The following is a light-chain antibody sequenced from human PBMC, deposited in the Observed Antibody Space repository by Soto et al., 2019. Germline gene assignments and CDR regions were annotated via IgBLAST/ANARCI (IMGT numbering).Light chain of an antibody. CDR2: GAS. J-gene: IGKJ4*01. Sequence: IEMTQSPATLSVSPGERATLSCRASQSVSSNLVWYQQKPGQAPRLLIYGASTRVTGIPARFSGSGSGTEFTLTISSLQSEDFAVYYCQQRGNWPSFGGGTKVEIK. V-gene: IGKV3-15*01. CDR3: QQRGNWPS. CDR1: QSVSSN.